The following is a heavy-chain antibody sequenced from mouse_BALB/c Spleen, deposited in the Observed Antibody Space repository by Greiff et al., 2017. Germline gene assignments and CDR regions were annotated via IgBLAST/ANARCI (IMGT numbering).Heavy chain of an antibody. J-gene: IGHJ1*01. D-gene: IGHD1-1*01. V-gene: IGHV5-12-1*01. Sequence: EVQGVESGGGLVKPGGSLKLSCAASGFAFSSYDMSWVRQTPEKRLEWVAYISSGGGSTYYPDTVKGRFTISRDNAKNTLYLQMSSLKSEDTAMYYCARGYGSSYWYFDVWGAGTTVTVSS. CDR1: GFAFSSYD. CDR2: ISSGGGST. CDR3: ARGYGSSYWYFDV.